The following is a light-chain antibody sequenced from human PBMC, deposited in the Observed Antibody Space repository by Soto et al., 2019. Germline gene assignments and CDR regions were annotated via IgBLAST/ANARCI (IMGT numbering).Light chain of an antibody. CDR2: SNN. CDR1: SSNIGSNT. V-gene: IGLV1-44*01. Sequence: AQPRTASGTPGQTVTLSCSGSSSNIGSNTVNWYQQLPGTAPKLLIYSNNERPSGVPDRFSGSKSGTSASLAISGLQSEDEADFSCAAWDDSLNAYVIGTGTKVTVL. J-gene: IGLJ1*01. CDR3: AAWDDSLNAYV.